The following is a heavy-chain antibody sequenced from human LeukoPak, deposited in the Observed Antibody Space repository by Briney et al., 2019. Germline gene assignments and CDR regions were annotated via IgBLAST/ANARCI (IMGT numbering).Heavy chain of an antibody. V-gene: IGHV1-2*02. CDR1: GYTFAGYY. J-gene: IGHJ3*02. CDR2: INPNSGGT. D-gene: IGHD3-10*01. CDR3: ATAAGGYYGGLGASDI. Sequence: PRASVKVSCKASGYTFAGYYMHWVRQAPGQGLEWMGWINPNSGGTNYAQKFQGRVTMTRDTSISTAYMELSRLRSDDTAVYYCATAAGGYYGGLGASDIWGQGTMVTVSS.